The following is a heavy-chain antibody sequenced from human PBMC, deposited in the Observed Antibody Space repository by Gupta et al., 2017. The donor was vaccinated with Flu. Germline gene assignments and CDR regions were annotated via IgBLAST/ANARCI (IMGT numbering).Heavy chain of an antibody. D-gene: IGHD1-26*01. Sequence: YGMHWVRQAPGKGLEWVAVISYDGSNKYYADSVKGRFTISRDNSKNTLYLQMNSLRAEETAVYYCAKEDIVGATMAYYFDYWGQGTLVTVSS. J-gene: IGHJ4*02. V-gene: IGHV3-30*18. CDR1: YG. CDR2: ISYDGSNK. CDR3: AKEDIVGATMAYYFDY.